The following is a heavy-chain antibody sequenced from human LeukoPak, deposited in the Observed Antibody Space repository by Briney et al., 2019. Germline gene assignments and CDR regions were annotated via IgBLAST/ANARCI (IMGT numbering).Heavy chain of an antibody. V-gene: IGHV3-33*08. J-gene: IGHJ4*02. D-gene: IGHD2/OR15-2a*01. CDR3: ARNSALDY. CDR2: MWSDGSNK. Sequence: PGGSLRLSCAASGLTFSSCAMHWVRQAPGKGLEWVAVMWSDGSNKYHADSVKGRFTISRDNSKNTLYLQMNSLRAEDTAVYYCARNSALDYWGQGTLVTVSS. CDR1: GLTFSSCA.